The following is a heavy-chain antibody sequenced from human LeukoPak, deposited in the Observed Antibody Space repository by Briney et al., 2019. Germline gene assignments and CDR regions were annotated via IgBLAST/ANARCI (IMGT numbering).Heavy chain of an antibody. J-gene: IGHJ3*02. Sequence: SVKVSCKASGGTFSSYAISWVRQAPGQGLEWMGRVIPILGIANYAQKFQGRVTITADKSTSTAYMELSSLRSEDTAVYYCARDRGVISAFDIWGQGTMVTVSS. D-gene: IGHD3-10*01. V-gene: IGHV1-69*04. CDR3: ARDRGVISAFDI. CDR2: VIPILGIA. CDR1: GGTFSSYA.